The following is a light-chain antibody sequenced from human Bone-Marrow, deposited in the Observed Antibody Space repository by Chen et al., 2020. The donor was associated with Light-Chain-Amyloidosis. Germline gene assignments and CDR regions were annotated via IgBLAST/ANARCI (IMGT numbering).Light chain of an antibody. J-gene: IGLJ2*01. V-gene: IGLV3-25*03. CDR2: RDT. Sequence: SYELTQPPSVSVSPGQTARITCSGDDLPTKYAYWYQQQPGQAPVLVIHRDTERHSGISERFSGSSSGTTATLTISGVQAEDEADYHCQSADSSGTYEVIFGGGTKLTVL. CDR3: QSADSSGTYEVI. CDR1: DLPTKY.